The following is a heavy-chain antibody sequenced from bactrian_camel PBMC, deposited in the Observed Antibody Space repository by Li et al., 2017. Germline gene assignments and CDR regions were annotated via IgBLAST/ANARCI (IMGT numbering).Heavy chain of an antibody. CDR1: GFRFSSFW. CDR3: VGGAAAPGYSGY. J-gene: IGHJ6*01. V-gene: IGHV3S1*01. Sequence: HVQLVESGGGLVQPGGSLRLSCAASGFRFSSFWLYWVRQAPGKGLEWVSSVTKGGETTGYADSVKGRFTISRDSAKNTVYLQMNSLKFEDTAVYYCVGGAAAPGYSGYWGQGTQVTVS. D-gene: IGHD3*01. CDR2: VTKGGETT.